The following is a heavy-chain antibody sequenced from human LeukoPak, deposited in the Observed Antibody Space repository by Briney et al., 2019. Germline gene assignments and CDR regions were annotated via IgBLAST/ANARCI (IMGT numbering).Heavy chain of an antibody. CDR2: ITSSSSEI. D-gene: IGHD6-13*01. CDR1: GFTFRKYS. J-gene: IGHJ4*02. CDR3: ARVYSSSWHFDY. Sequence: PGGSLKLSCGASGFTFRKYSMTWVRQAPGKGRDRASSITSSSSEIHYADSVKGRFTISRDNTKNSLYLQMNSLRAEDTAVYYCARVYSSSWHFDYWGQGILVTVSS. V-gene: IGHV3-21*01.